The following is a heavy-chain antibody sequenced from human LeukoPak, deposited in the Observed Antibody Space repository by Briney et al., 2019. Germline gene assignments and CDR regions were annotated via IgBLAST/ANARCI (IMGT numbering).Heavy chain of an antibody. CDR1: GFTFSSYG. D-gene: IGHD2-2*01. J-gene: IGHJ4*02. CDR3: AKDSAKYQLLLHYFDY. V-gene: IGHV3-30*02. CDR2: IRYDGSNK. Sequence: GGSLRLSCAASGFTFSSYGMHWVRQAPGKGLEWVAFIRYDGSNKYYADSVKGRFTISRDNSKNTLYLQMNRLRAEDTAVYYCAKDSAKYQLLLHYFDYWGQGTLVTVSS.